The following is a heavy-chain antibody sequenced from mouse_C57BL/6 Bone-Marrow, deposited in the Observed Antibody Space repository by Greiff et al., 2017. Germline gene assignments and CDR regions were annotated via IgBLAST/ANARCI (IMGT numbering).Heavy chain of an antibody. J-gene: IGHJ3*01. CDR3: ARGRRVRGWFAY. CDR1: GYTFTSYT. CDR2: INPSSGYT. Sequence: QVQLQQSGAELARPGASVKMSCKASGYTFTSYTMHWVKQRPGQGLEWIGYINPSSGYTKYNQKFKDKATLSADKSSSTAYMPLSSLTSEDSAVYYCARGRRVRGWFAYWGQGTLVTVAA. D-gene: IGHD2-14*01. V-gene: IGHV1-4*01.